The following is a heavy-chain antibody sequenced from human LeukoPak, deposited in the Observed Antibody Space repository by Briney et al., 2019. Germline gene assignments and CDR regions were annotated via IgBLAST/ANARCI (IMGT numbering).Heavy chain of an antibody. Sequence: ASVKVSCKASGYTFTNYFMHWVRQAPGQGLEWMGVINPSGGSTSYVQNFQGRVTMTRDMSTSTVYMELSSLRSEDTAVYYCARGDGEVATGTEDWFDPWGQGTLVTVSS. D-gene: IGHD1-1*01. CDR2: INPSGGST. J-gene: IGHJ5*02. CDR3: ARGDGEVATGTEDWFDP. CDR1: GYTFTNYF. V-gene: IGHV1-46*01.